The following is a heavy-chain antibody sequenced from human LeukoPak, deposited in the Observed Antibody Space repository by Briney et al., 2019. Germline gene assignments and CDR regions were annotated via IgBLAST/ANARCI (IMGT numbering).Heavy chain of an antibody. CDR2: ISSSGSTI. V-gene: IGHV3-48*03. J-gene: IGHJ4*02. CDR3: AKDWEVGATHGY. Sequence: GGSLRLSCAASGFTFSSYEMNWVRQAPGKGLEWVSYISSSGSTIYYADSVKGRFTISRDNSKNTLYLQMNSLRAEDTAVYYCAKDWEVGATHGYWGQGTLVTVSS. D-gene: IGHD1-26*01. CDR1: GFTFSSYE.